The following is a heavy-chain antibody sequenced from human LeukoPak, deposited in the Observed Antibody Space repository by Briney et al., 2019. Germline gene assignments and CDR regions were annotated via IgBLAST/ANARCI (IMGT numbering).Heavy chain of an antibody. D-gene: IGHD6-13*01. CDR1: GYTFTGYY. V-gene: IGHV1-46*01. CDR2: INPNSGGST. Sequence: ASVKVSCKASGYTFTGYYMHWVRQAPGQGLEWMGWINPNSGGSTSYAQKFQGRVTMTRDTSTSTVYMELSSLRSEDTAVYYCARDRIAAAGHHDYGMDVWGQGTTVTVSS. J-gene: IGHJ6*02. CDR3: ARDRIAAAGHHDYGMDV.